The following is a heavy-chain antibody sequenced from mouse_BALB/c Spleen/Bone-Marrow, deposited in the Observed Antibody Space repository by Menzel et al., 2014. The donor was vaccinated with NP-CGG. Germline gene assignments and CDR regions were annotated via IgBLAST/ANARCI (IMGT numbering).Heavy chain of an antibody. Sequence: VQLQQSGAELVKPGASVKLSCTASGFNIKDTYMHWVKQRPEQGLEWIGRVDPANGNTKYDPKFQGKATITADTSSNTAYLQLSSLTSEDTAVYYCARYGLGTYFDDWGQGTTLTVSS. J-gene: IGHJ2*01. CDR2: VDPANGNT. V-gene: IGHV14-3*02. CDR3: ARYGLGTYFDD. CDR1: GFNIKDTY. D-gene: IGHD3-1*01.